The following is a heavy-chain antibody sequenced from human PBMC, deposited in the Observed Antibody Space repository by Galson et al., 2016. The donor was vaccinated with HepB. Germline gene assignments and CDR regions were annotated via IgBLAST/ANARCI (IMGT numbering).Heavy chain of an antibody. Sequence: TLSLTCAVSGGSVRTGGSSWNWIRQSAGKGLEWIGYIYQSGRTHYNPSLQSRVTISLDKSKNQFSLKLTSVTAADTAMYFCARGDDFWGGYCALDSWGQGTLVTVSS. D-gene: IGHD3/OR15-3a*01. CDR2: IYQSGRT. J-gene: IGHJ5*01. CDR3: ARGDDFWGGYCALDS. CDR1: GGSVRTGGSS. V-gene: IGHV4-30-2*06.